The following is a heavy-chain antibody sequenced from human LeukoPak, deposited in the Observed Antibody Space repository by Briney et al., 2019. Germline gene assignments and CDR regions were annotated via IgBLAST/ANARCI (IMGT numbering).Heavy chain of an antibody. CDR3: ARSYSSGWYHDAFDI. J-gene: IGHJ3*02. CDR2: IGTAGDT. V-gene: IGHV3-13*01. Sequence: PGGSLRLSCAASGFTFSSYDMHWVRQATGKGLEWVSAIGTAGDTYYQGSVKGRFTISRENAKNALYLQMNSPRAGDTAVYYCARSYSSGWYHDAFDIWGQGTMVTVSS. D-gene: IGHD6-19*01. CDR1: GFTFSSYD.